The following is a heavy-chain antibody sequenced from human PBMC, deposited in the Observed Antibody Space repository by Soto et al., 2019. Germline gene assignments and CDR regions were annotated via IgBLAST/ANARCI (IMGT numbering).Heavy chain of an antibody. CDR1: GGSISSGGYS. CDR2: IYYSGST. V-gene: IGHV4-61*08. D-gene: IGHD5-12*01. J-gene: IGHJ5*02. CDR3: ARDQGGYSGYEKQRAWFDP. Sequence: SETLSLTCAVSGGSISSGGYSWSWIRQPPGKGLEWIGYIYYSGSTNYNPSLKSRVTISVDTSKNQFSLKLSSVTAADTAVYYCARDQGGYSGYEKQRAWFDPWGQGTLVTVSS.